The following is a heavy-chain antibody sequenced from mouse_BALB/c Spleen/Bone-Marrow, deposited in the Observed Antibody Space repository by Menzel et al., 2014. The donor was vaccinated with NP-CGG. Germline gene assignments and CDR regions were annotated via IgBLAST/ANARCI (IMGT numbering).Heavy chain of an antibody. D-gene: IGHD1-2*01. J-gene: IGHJ3*01. Sequence: EVKLQESGGGLVQPKGSLKLSCAASGFTFNTYAMNWVRQAPGKGLEWVARIRSKSNNYATYYADSVKDRFTISRDDSQSMLYLQMNNLKTGDTAMYYCVRRDYGYGGFAYWGQGTLVTVSA. CDR3: VRRDYGYGGFAY. CDR2: IRSKSNNYAT. V-gene: IGHV10-1*02. CDR1: GFTFNTYA.